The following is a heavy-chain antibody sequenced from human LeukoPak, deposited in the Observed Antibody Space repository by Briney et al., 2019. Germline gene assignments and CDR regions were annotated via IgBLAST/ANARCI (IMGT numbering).Heavy chain of an antibody. CDR3: TRDAPSGGSFQFYYYGMDV. CDR2: IRSKAYGGTT. D-gene: IGHD1-26*01. V-gene: IGHV3-49*03. CDR1: GFTFGDYA. Sequence: SGGSLRLSCTASGFTFGDYAMSWFRQAPGKGLEWVGFIRSKAYGGTTEYAASVKGRFTISRDDSKSIAYLQMNSLKTEDTAVYYCTRDAPSGGSFQFYYYGMDVWGQGTTVTVSS. J-gene: IGHJ6*02.